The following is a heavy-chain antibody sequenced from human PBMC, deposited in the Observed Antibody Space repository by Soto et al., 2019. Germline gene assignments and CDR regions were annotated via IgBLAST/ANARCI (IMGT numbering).Heavy chain of an antibody. Sequence: QVQLVQSGAEVKKPGASVKVSCKASGYTFDSYGISWVRQAPGQGLEWMGWISTYNGNTNYAQKLKGRVTMTTDTFTSTAYMELSSLRSEDTAVYYCARDRGYYDSSGYFESDAFDIWGQGTMVTVSS. CDR2: ISTYNGNT. V-gene: IGHV1-18*01. CDR3: ARDRGYYDSSGYFESDAFDI. CDR1: GYTFDSYG. J-gene: IGHJ3*02. D-gene: IGHD3-22*01.